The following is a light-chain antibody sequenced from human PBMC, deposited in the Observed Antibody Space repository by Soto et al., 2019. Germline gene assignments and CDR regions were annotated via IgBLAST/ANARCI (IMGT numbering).Light chain of an antibody. V-gene: IGKV3D-15*01. Sequence: IVMTQSPATLSVSAGEIVTLSCRASPSVSSNFAWYQKKPGQAPMLLIYGASTRATGLRDRFSGSGSGTDVTHTIISLQFEDFGVYYYHQYNNWSPLTFGGETKVEIK. CDR1: PSVSSN. CDR2: GAS. J-gene: IGKJ4*01. CDR3: HQYNNWSPLT.